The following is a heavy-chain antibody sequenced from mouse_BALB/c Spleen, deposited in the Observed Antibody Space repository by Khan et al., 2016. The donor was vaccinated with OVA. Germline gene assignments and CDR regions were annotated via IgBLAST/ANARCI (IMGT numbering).Heavy chain of an antibody. CDR1: GYTFTNYW. D-gene: IGHD2-1*01. Sequence: VQLQQSGTVLARPGASVKMSCKASGYTFTNYWMHWVKQRPGQGLEWIGTIYPGNSDTNYNQKFTGKAKLTAVTSTSTAYMELSSLTNEASAVGYGGRKGFGNYGSWDYGGQGTTLPGSA. CDR2: IYPGNSDT. J-gene: IGHJ2*01. CDR3: GRKGFGNYGSWDY. V-gene: IGHV1-5*01.